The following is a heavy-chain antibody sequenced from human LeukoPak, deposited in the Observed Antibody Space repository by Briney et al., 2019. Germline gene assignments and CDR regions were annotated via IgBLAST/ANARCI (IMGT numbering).Heavy chain of an antibody. CDR3: TRDQLLDIVVVVAAGQYGMDV. V-gene: IGHV3-49*03. CDR2: FRSKAYVGTT. D-gene: IGHD2-15*01. CDR1: GFTFGDYA. J-gene: IGHJ6*02. Sequence: PGGSLRLSCTASGFTFGDYAMSWFRQAPGKGLEWVVFFRSKAYVGTTEYAASVKGRFTISRDDSKSIAYLQMNSLKTEDTAVYYCTRDQLLDIVVVVAAGQYGMDVWGQGTTVTVSS.